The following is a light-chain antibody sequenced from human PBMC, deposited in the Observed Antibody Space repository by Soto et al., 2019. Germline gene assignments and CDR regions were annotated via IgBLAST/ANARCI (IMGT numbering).Light chain of an antibody. Sequence: EIVLMQSPGTLSLSPWERATLSCRASQSVSNNYLAWYQQKPGQAPRLLIYGASNRATGIPDRFSGSGSGTDFTLTISRLEPEDFATYYCQHFKSFPITFGQGTRLEI. V-gene: IGKV3-20*01. CDR3: QHFKSFPIT. CDR1: QSVSNNY. J-gene: IGKJ5*01. CDR2: GAS.